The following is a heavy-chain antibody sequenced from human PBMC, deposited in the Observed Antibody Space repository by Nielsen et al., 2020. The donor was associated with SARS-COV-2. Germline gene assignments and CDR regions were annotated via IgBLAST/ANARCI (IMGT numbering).Heavy chain of an antibody. J-gene: IGHJ5*02. CDR3: ASSAPPSGFNWFDP. CDR1: GYGFSRYP. Sequence: ASVKVSCKASGYGFSRYPMNWVRQAPGQGLEWMGWISGNSDSAKYVKKFLGRVIMTTDTSTSTAYLEVRSLRSDDTAVYYCASSAPPSGFNWFDPWGQGTLVTVSS. CDR2: ISGNSDSA. D-gene: IGHD3-22*01. V-gene: IGHV1-18*01.